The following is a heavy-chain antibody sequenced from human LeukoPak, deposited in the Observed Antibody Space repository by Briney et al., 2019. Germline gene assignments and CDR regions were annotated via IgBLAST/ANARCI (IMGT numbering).Heavy chain of an antibody. Sequence: GGSLRLSCAASGFTFSNYAMTWVRQAPGKGLEWVSAISGSGGSTYYADSVKGRFTISRDNSKNTLYLQMNSLRAEDTAVYYCAKGRVTTASSRTDYWGRGTLVTVSS. CDR1: GFTFSNYA. CDR2: ISGSGGST. CDR3: AKGRVTTASSRTDY. J-gene: IGHJ4*02. V-gene: IGHV3-23*01. D-gene: IGHD4-11*01.